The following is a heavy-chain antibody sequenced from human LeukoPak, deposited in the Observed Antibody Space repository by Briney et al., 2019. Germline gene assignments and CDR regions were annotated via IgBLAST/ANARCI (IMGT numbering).Heavy chain of an antibody. J-gene: IGHJ5*02. V-gene: IGHV4-34*01. CDR3: ARRPIVGSTGFYFDP. CDR2: INHSGST. D-gene: IGHD1-26*01. CDR1: GGSFSGYY. Sequence: SETLSPTCAVYGGSFSGYYWSWIRQPPGKGLEWIGEINHSGSTNYNPSLKSRVTISVDTSKNQFSLKLSSVTAADTAVYYCARRPIVGSTGFYFDPWGPGTLVTVSS.